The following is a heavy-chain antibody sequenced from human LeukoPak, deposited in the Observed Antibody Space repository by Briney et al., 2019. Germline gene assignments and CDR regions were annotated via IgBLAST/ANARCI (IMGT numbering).Heavy chain of an antibody. Sequence: GGSLRLSCAASGFTFSDYYMSRIRQAPGKGLEWVSYISSSGSTIYYAGSVKGRFTISRDNAKKSLYLQMNSLRAEDTAVYYWARRTSGYDSGPDYWGQGTLVTVSS. J-gene: IGHJ4*02. D-gene: IGHD5-12*01. CDR1: GFTFSDYY. CDR2: ISSSGSTI. CDR3: ARRTSGYDSGPDY. V-gene: IGHV3-11*01.